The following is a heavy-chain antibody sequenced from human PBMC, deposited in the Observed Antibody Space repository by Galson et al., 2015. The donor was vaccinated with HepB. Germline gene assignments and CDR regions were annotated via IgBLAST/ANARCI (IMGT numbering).Heavy chain of an antibody. CDR2: ISSGSGYI. Sequence: SLRLSCAASGFIFNNAWMNWVRQAPGKGLQWVSSISSGSGYIYYAESVKGRFTISRDNAKNSLYLQMNSLRAEDTAVYYCARVQYYDYVWKGFDYWGQGTLVTVSS. J-gene: IGHJ4*02. D-gene: IGHD3-16*01. CDR1: GFIFNNAW. CDR3: ARVQYYDYVWKGFDY. V-gene: IGHV3-21*01.